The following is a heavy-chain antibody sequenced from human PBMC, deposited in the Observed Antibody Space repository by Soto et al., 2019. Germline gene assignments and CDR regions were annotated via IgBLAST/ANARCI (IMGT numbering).Heavy chain of an antibody. D-gene: IGHD1-1*01. CDR3: ARGKLERRGVFLPAEPPSYYYYYYMDV. CDR2: INPNSGGT. J-gene: IGHJ6*03. V-gene: IGHV1-2*04. CDR1: GYTFTGYY. Sequence: ASVKVSCKASGYTFTGYYMHWVRQAPGQGLEWMGWINPNSGGTNYAQKFQGWVTMTRDTSISTAYMELSRLRSDDTAVYYCARGKLERRGVFLPAEPPSYYYYYYMDVWGKGTTVTVSS.